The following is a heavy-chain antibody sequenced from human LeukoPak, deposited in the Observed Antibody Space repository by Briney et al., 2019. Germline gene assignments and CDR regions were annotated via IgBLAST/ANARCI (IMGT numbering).Heavy chain of an antibody. V-gene: IGHV1-69*10. D-gene: IGHD3-3*01. Sequence: SVKVSCKASGATFSDYALNWVRQAPGQGLEWMGVFIPILGTANSTQKFHDRLTITADISTNTAYMELSSLRSEDTAVYFCAAIPVFAVVPHQEPVWGKGTTVTVSS. J-gene: IGHJ6*04. CDR2: FIPILGTA. CDR1: GATFSDYA. CDR3: AAIPVFAVVPHQEPV.